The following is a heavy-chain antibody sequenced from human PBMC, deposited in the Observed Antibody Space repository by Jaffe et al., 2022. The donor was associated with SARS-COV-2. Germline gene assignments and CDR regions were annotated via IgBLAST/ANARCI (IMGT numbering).Heavy chain of an antibody. V-gene: IGHV1-69*01. CDR2: IVPFFATV. J-gene: IGHJ6*03. D-gene: IGHD2-15*01. CDR1: RGTFSSST. Sequence: QVQLVQSGAEVKKPGSSVKVSCKASRGTFSSSTISWVRQAPGQGLEWMGGIVPFFATVNYAQQFQGRATITADASTSTAYMELSSLRSEDTAVYYCASRFCSGANCYYYYHMDVWGRGTTVTVSS. CDR3: ASRFCSGANCYYYYHMDV.